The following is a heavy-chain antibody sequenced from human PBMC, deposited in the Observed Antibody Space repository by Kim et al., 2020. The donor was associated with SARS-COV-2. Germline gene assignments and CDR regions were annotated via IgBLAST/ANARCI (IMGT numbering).Heavy chain of an antibody. D-gene: IGHD3-22*01. CDR3: ARGVSISSGYSDY. V-gene: IGHV4-34*01. J-gene: IGHJ4*02. Sequence: YTPSLKSRVTISVDTSKNQFSLKLSSVTAADTAVYYCARGVSISSGYSDYWGQGTLVTVSS.